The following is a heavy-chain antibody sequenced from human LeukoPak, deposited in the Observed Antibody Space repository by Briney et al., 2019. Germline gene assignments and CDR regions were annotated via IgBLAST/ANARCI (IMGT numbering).Heavy chain of an antibody. V-gene: IGHV4-59*08. CDR3: ARLRGWHNDAFDI. J-gene: IGHJ3*02. D-gene: IGHD6-19*01. CDR2: VYYSGST. CDR1: GGSISGYY. Sequence: SETLSLTCTVSGGSISGYYWSWIRQPPGKGLEWIGYVYYSGSTNYYPSLKSRVTISVDTSKNQFSLKLSSVTAADTAVYYCARLRGWHNDAFDIWGQGTMVTVSS.